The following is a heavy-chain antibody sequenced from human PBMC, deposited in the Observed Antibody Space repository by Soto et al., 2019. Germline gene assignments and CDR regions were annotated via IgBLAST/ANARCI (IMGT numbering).Heavy chain of an antibody. D-gene: IGHD3-16*02. CDR3: ARGYSGYDYIWGSYRFYYFDY. J-gene: IGHJ4*02. CDR1: GYTFTSYD. V-gene: IGHV1-8*01. CDR2: MNPNSGNT. Sequence: QVPLVQSGAEVKKPGASVKVSCKASGYTFTSYDINWVRQATGQGLEWMGWMNPNSGNTGYAQKFQGRVTMTRNTSISTAYMELSSLRSEDTAVYYCARGYSGYDYIWGSYRFYYFDYWGQGTLVTVSS.